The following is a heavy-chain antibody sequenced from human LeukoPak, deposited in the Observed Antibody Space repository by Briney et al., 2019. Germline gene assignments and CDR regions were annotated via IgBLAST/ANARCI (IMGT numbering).Heavy chain of an antibody. CDR3: ARRDIVVVVSASDY. CDR2: ITASGDRT. V-gene: IGHV3-23*01. Sequence: PGGTLRLSCAASGFTFSDYVMIWVRQAPGKGLEWISGITASGDRTFYGDSVRGRFTMSRDNSKKSVYLQMTSPRADDTAVYYSARRDIVVVVSASDYWGQGTLVTVSS. D-gene: IGHD2-15*01. CDR1: GFTFSDYV. J-gene: IGHJ4*02.